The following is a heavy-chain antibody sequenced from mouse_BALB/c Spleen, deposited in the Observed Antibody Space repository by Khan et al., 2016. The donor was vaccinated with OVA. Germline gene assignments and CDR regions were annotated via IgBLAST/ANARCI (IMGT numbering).Heavy chain of an antibody. Sequence: EVQLQESGPELVKPGASVKMSCKASGYTFTSYVMHWVRQKPGQGLEWIGYIYPYNDDTKFNEKFKGKATLTSDKSSSTACMELSSLTSEDSAVYYCARNYRYDVYFDYWGQGTTLTVSS. D-gene: IGHD2-14*01. CDR3: ARNYRYDVYFDY. CDR2: IYPYNDDT. V-gene: IGHV1S136*01. CDR1: GYTFTSYV. J-gene: IGHJ2*01.